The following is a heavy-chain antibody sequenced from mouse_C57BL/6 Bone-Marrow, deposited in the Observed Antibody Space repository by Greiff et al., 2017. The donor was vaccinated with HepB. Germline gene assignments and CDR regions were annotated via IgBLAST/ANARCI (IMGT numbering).Heavy chain of an antibody. CDR3: ARGRVQLRPWYFDV. V-gene: IGHV3-1*01. CDR1: GYSITSGYD. Sequence: EVMLVESGPGMVKPSQSLSLTCTVTGYSITSGYDWHWIRHFPGNKLEWMGYISYSGSTNYNPYLKSRISITHDTSKNHFFLKLNSVTTEDTATYYWARGRVQLRPWYFDVWGTGTTVTVSS. D-gene: IGHD2-4*01. J-gene: IGHJ1*03. CDR2: ISYSGST.